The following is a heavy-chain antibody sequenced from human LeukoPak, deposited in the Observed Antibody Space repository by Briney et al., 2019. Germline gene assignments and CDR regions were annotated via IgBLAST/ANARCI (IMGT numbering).Heavy chain of an antibody. D-gene: IGHD6-6*01. CDR2: ISSSSSYI. J-gene: IGHJ4*02. CDR3: AREASIAAPSPDY. CDR1: GFTFSSYS. Sequence: PGGSLRLSCAASGFTFSSYSMNWVRQAPGKGLEWVSSISSSSSYIYYADSVKGRFTISRDNAKSSLYLQMNSLRAEDTAVYYCAREASIAAPSPDYWGQGTLVTVSS. V-gene: IGHV3-21*01.